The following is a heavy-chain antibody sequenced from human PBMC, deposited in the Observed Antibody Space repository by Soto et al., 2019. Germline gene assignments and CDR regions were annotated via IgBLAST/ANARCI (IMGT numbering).Heavy chain of an antibody. CDR1: GGSISSYY. CDR3: ARTSGIRDYYGMDV. J-gene: IGHJ6*02. V-gene: IGHV4-59*01. D-gene: IGHD2-2*01. CDR2: IYYSGST. Sequence: TLSLTCTVSGGSISSYYWSWIRQPPGKGLEWIGYIYYSGSTNYNPSLKSRVTISVDTSKNQFSLKLSSVTAADTAVYYCARTSGIRDYYGMDVWGQGTTVTVSS.